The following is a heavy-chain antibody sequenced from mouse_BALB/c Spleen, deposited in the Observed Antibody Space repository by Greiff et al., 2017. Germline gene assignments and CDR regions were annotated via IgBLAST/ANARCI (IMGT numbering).Heavy chain of an antibody. CDR3: ARIYYPYAMDY. V-gene: IGHV2-4-1*01. D-gene: IGHD2-1*01. CDR2: IWSGGST. J-gene: IGHJ4*01. Sequence: VQLVESGPGLVQPSQSLSITCTVSGFSLTSYGVHWVRQSPGKGLEWLGVIWSGGSTDYNAAFISRLSISKDNSKSQVFFKMNSLQADDTAIYYCARIYYPYAMDYWGQGTSVTVSS. CDR1: GFSLTSYG.